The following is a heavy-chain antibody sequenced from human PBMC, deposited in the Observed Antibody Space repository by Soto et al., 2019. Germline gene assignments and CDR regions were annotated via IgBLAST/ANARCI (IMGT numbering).Heavy chain of an antibody. J-gene: IGHJ5*02. D-gene: IGHD3-10*01. CDR1: GGSFSGYY. CDR3: ARGSLVRGVIINNWFDP. CDR2: INHSGST. Sequence: PSETLSLTCAVYGGSFSGYYWSWIRQPPGKGLEWIGEINHSGSTNYNPSLKSRVTISVDTSKNQFSLKLSSVTAADTAVYYCARGSLVRGVIINNWFDPWGQGTLVTVSS. V-gene: IGHV4-34*01.